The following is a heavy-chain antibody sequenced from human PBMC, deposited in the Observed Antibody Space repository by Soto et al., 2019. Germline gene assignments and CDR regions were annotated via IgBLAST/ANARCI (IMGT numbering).Heavy chain of an antibody. D-gene: IGHD2-15*01. CDR1: GYSISSGYY. CDR3: ARFLYCSGGSCSKFDP. V-gene: IGHV4-30-4*01. CDR2: IYYSGST. Sequence: QVQLQESGPGLVKPSETLSLTCAVSGYSISSGYYWSWIRQPPGKGLEWIGYIYYSGSTYYNPSLKSRVTISVDTSKNQFSLKLSSVTAADTAVYYCARFLYCSGGSCSKFDPWGQGTLVTVSS. J-gene: IGHJ5*02.